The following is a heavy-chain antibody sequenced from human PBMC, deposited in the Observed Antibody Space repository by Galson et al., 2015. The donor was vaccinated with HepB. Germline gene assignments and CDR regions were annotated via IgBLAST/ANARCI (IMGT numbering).Heavy chain of an antibody. CDR2: ISSSSSYI. J-gene: IGHJ6*02. V-gene: IGHV3-21*01. CDR3: ARDILRFLEWLRGNGMDV. D-gene: IGHD3-3*01. Sequence: SLRLSCAASGFTFSSYSMNWVRQAPGKGLEWVSSISSSSSYIYYADSVKGRFTISRDNAKNSLYLQMNSLGAEDTAVYYCARDILRFLEWLRGNGMDVWGQGTTVTVSS. CDR1: GFTFSSYS.